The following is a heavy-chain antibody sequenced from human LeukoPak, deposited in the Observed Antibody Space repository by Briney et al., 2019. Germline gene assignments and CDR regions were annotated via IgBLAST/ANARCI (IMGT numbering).Heavy chain of an antibody. V-gene: IGHV3-30*02. Sequence: GGSLRLSCAASGFTFSSYGMHWVRQAPGKGLEWVAFIRYDGSNKYYADSVKGRFTISRDNAKNSLYLQMNSLRAEDTALYHCARRYCSSTSCWDAFDIWGQGTMVTVSS. CDR2: IRYDGSNK. J-gene: IGHJ3*02. CDR1: GFTFSSYG. D-gene: IGHD2-2*01. CDR3: ARRYCSSTSCWDAFDI.